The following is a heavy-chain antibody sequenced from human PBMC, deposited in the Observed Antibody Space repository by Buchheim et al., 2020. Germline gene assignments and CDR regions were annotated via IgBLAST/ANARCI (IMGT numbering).Heavy chain of an antibody. D-gene: IGHD5-12*01. CDR2: INHSGST. Sequence: QVQLQQWGAGLLKPSETLSLTCAVYGGSFSGYYWSWIRQPPGKGLEWIGEINHSGSTNYNPSLKSRVTILVDTSNNQLSLQLGSVTAAYTAVYYCARDGVRGYSGYHVDYWGQGTL. CDR1: GGSFSGYY. CDR3: ARDGVRGYSGYHVDY. V-gene: IGHV4-34*01. J-gene: IGHJ4*02.